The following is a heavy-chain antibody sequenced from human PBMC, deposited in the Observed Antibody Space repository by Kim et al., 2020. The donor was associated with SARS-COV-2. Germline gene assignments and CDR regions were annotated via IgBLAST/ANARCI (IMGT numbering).Heavy chain of an antibody. V-gene: IGHV4-31*02. CDR3: ARVYGGGDAFDI. Sequence: YYNPSLKSRVTISVDTSKNQFALKLSSVTAADTAVYYCARVYGGGDAFDIWGQGTMVTVSS. J-gene: IGHJ3*02. D-gene: IGHD4-17*01.